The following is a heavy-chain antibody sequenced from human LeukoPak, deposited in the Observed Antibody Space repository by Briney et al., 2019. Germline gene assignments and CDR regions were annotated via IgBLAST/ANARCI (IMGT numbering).Heavy chain of an antibody. D-gene: IGHD5-18*01. CDR3: ARAGIQLWLSGAFDI. CDR1: GGSIRSYY. J-gene: IGHJ3*02. V-gene: IGHV4-59*12. Sequence: PSETLPLTCTVSGGSIRSYYWSWIRQPPGKGLEWIGYIYYSGSSNYNPSLKSRVTISVDTSKNQFSLKLSSVTAADTAVYYCARAGIQLWLSGAFDIWGQGTMVTVSS. CDR2: IYYSGSS.